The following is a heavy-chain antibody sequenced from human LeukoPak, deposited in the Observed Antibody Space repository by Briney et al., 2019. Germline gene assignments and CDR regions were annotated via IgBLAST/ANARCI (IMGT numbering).Heavy chain of an antibody. Sequence: PGGSLRLSCAASGFTFSSYAIHWVRQAPGRGLEWVAVISYDGSNKYSADSVKGRFTISRDNSKNTLYLQMNSLRAEDTAVYYCARVVSTTGTTGYFDYWGQGTLVTVSS. V-gene: IGHV3-30*04. J-gene: IGHJ4*02. D-gene: IGHD1-1*01. CDR2: ISYDGSNK. CDR1: GFTFSSYA. CDR3: ARVVSTTGTTGYFDY.